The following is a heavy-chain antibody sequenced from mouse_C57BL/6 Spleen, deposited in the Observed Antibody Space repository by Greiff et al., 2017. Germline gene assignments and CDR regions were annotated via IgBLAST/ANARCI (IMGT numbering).Heavy chain of an antibody. J-gene: IGHJ1*03. CDR1: GYTFTDYN. Sequence: EVQLQQSGPELVKPGASVKIPCKASGYTFTDYNMDWVKQSHGKSLEWIGDINPNNGGTIYNQKFKGKATLTVDKSSSTAYMELRSLTSEDTAVYYCARRDYYGSSWYFDVWGTGTTVTVSS. V-gene: IGHV1-18*01. CDR3: ARRDYYGSSWYFDV. D-gene: IGHD1-1*01. CDR2: INPNNGGT.